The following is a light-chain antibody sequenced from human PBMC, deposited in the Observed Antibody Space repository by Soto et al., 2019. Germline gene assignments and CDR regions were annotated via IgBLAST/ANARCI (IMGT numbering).Light chain of an antibody. CDR2: EVV. Sequence: QSVLTQPPSASGSPGQSVTISCTGTKSDIGVYDFVSWYQHHPGKAPRLILYEVVQRPSGVPDRFSGSKAGNTASLTGSGLQAADEADYFCKSYAGSNTYVFGRGTKLTVL. CDR3: KSYAGSNTYV. CDR1: KSDIGVYDF. V-gene: IGLV2-8*01. J-gene: IGLJ1*01.